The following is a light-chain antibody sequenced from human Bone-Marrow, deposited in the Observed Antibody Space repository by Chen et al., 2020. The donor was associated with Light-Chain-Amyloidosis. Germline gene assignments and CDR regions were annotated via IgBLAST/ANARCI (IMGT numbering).Light chain of an antibody. CDR1: SSNIGSNY. V-gene: IGLV1-47*01. Sequence: QSVLTQPPSASGTPGQRVTISCSGSSSNIGSNYVYWYQQLPGTAPKLLIYRNNQRPSGVPDRFSGSKSGTSASLAISGLRSEDEADYYCAAWDDSLSGPVFGGGTKLTLV. J-gene: IGLJ2*01. CDR3: AAWDDSLSGPV. CDR2: RNN.